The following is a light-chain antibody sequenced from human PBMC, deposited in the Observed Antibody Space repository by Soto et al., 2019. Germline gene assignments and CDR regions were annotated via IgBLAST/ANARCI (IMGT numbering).Light chain of an antibody. CDR2: AAS. V-gene: IGKV1-39*01. Sequence: DIQMTQSPSSLSTSVGDRVTITCRASQSISSFLNWYQQKPGKAPKLLVYAASILQSGVPSRFSCSGSGTDFTLTISTLQPEDFATYYCQQSYSHPRTFGQGTKVDIK. J-gene: IGKJ1*01. CDR3: QQSYSHPRT. CDR1: QSISSF.